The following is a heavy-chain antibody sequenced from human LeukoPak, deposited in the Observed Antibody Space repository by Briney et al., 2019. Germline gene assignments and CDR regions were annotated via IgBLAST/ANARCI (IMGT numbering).Heavy chain of an antibody. Sequence: PSETLSLTRTVSGGSISSGDYYWSWIRQPPGKGLEWIGYIYYSGSTYYNPSLKSRVTISVDTSKNQFSLKLSSVTAADTAVYYCARAPSMPRFDPWGQGTLVTVPS. J-gene: IGHJ5*02. D-gene: IGHD2-2*01. CDR1: GGSISSGDYY. CDR3: ARAPSMPRFDP. V-gene: IGHV4-30-4*08. CDR2: IYYSGST.